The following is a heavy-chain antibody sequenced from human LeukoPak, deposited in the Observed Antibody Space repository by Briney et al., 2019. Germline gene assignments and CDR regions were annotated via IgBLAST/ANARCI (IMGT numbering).Heavy chain of an antibody. V-gene: IGHV3-48*04. CDR3: ARVLGIVGG. D-gene: IGHD1-26*01. Sequence: PGGSLRLSCAASGFTFSSYGMHWVRQAPGKGLEWVSYISSSGSSMYYADSVKGRFTISRDNAKNSLYLQMNSLRAEDTAVYYCARVLGIVGGWGQGTLVTVSS. J-gene: IGHJ4*02. CDR2: ISSSGSSM. CDR1: GFTFSSYG.